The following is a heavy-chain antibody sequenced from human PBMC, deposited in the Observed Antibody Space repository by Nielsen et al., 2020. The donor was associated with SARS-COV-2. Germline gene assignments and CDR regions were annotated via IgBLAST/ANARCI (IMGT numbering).Heavy chain of an antibody. D-gene: IGHD1-14*01. CDR3: ARGRNENDYMGV. Sequence: SETLSLTCVVYGGSLSGFQWKWIRQPPGKGLEWIAQINHSGDTKHNPSLKSRVTISVDTSKNQFSLKLSSVTAADTAVYYCARGRNENDYMGVWGSGTTVTMSS. CDR1: GGSLSGFQ. J-gene: IGHJ6*03. V-gene: IGHV4-34*01. CDR2: INHSGDT.